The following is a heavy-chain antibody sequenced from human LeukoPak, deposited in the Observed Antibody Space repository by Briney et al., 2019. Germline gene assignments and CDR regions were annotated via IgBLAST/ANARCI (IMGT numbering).Heavy chain of an antibody. CDR1: GGTFSSYA. D-gene: IGHD3-22*01. CDR3: AREVCYYDSSGHFDY. V-gene: IGHV1-69*01. CDR2: IIPIFGTA. Sequence: SVKVSCKASGGTFSSYAISWVRQAPGQGLEWMGGIIPIFGTANYAQKFQGRVTITADESTSTAYMELSSLRSEDTAVYYCAREVCYYDSSGHFDYWGQGTLVTVSS. J-gene: IGHJ4*02.